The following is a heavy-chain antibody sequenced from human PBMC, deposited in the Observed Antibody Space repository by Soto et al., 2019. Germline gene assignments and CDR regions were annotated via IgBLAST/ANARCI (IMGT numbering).Heavy chain of an antibody. CDR2: IVPVFGKP. Sequence: QVQLVQSGAEVKKPGSSVRVSCRASGGSFSTYGISWVRQAPGQGLEWMGGIVPVFGKPNYAQKFQGRATFTADESTSTVYMELSSLRSEDTAVYFCARVLAITYYFDYWGQGTLVTVSS. CDR3: ARVLAITYYFDY. CDR1: GGSFSTYG. D-gene: IGHD3-10*01. V-gene: IGHV1-69*01. J-gene: IGHJ4*02.